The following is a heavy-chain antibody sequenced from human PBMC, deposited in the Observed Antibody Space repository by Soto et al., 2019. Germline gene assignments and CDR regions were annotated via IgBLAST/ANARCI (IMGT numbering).Heavy chain of an antibody. J-gene: IGHJ6*02. CDR3: ARADPGIECYYYGIDV. CDR2: IIPIFGTA. D-gene: IGHD1-26*01. CDR1: GGTFSSYA. V-gene: IGHV1-69*12. Sequence: QVQLVQSGAEVKKPGSSVKVSCKASGGTFSSYAISWVRQAPGQGLEWMGGIIPIFGTANYAQKFQSRVTITADETTRTAYVELTSLRSEDTAVYYCARADPGIECYYYGIDVWGQGTTVTVS.